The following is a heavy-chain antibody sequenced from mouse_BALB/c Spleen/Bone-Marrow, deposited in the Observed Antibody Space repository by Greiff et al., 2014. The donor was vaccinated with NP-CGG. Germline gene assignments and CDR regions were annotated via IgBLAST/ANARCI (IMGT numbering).Heavy chain of an antibody. V-gene: IGHV4-1*02. CDR3: ARLGYYGYFVD. J-gene: IGHJ2*01. CDR2: INPESSTI. D-gene: IGHD2-3*01. Sequence: EVMLVESGGGLVQPGGSLKLSCAASGFDFRGYWMSWVRQAPGKGLEWIGEINPESSTINYTPSLKDKFIISRDNAKNTLYLQMSKVRSEDTALYYCARLGYYGYFVDWGQGTTLTVSS. CDR1: GFDFRGYW.